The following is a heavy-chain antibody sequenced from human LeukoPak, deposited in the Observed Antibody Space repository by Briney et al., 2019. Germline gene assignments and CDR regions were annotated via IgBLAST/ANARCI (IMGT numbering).Heavy chain of an antibody. V-gene: IGHV1-18*01. CDR1: GYTFGSYG. J-gene: IGHJ4*02. CDR2: ISPNNGDI. Sequence: ASVKVSCKASGYTFGSYGVTWVRQAPGQGLEWMGWISPNNGDIVYAQKFQGRVTLTIETSTTTASMEVRSLRSDDTAMYYCARAPPGMTMGPGDYWGQGTLVIVSS. CDR3: ARAPPGMTMGPGDY. D-gene: IGHD6-13*01.